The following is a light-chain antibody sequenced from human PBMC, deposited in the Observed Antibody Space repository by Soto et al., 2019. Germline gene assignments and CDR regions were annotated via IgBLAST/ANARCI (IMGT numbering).Light chain of an antibody. J-gene: IGKJ5*01. CDR3: HPYSSSPIT. CDR1: RSISTN. Sequence: EIMMTQSPPTVYVSRGQRATLSCRASRSISTNVAWYQHKPGQAPRLLIYSASSSATHIPDRFSGSGSGTDFTLTTSRLEPEDFAVYSCHPYSSSPITFSQGTRLENK. CDR2: SAS. V-gene: IGKV3-20*01.